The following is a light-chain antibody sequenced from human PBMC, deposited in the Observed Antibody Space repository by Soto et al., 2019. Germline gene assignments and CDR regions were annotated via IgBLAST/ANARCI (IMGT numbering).Light chain of an antibody. Sequence: QSVLTQPPSVSGAPGQRVTISCTGSSSNIGAGYDVHWYQQLPGTAPKLLIYGNNNRPSGVPDRFSGSKSGTSASLAITGLQAEDEADYYCQSYDSSLSADHVFGTGTKLTVL. V-gene: IGLV1-40*01. J-gene: IGLJ1*01. CDR3: QSYDSSLSADHV. CDR2: GNN. CDR1: SSNIGAGYD.